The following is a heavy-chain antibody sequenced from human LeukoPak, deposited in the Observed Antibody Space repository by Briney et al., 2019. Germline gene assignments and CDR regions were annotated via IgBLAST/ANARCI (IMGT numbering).Heavy chain of an antibody. CDR1: GDSVSSNSAA. Sequence: SQTLSLTCAISGDSVSSNSAAWNWLRQSPSRGLEWLVRTYYRSKWYNDYAVSVKSRITINPDISKNQFSLQLNSVTPEDTAVYYCARDLGYSYGYFGDKYNWFDHWGQGTLVTVSS. CDR2: TYYRSKWYN. CDR3: ARDLGYSYGYFGDKYNWFDH. V-gene: IGHV6-1*01. J-gene: IGHJ5*02. D-gene: IGHD5-18*01.